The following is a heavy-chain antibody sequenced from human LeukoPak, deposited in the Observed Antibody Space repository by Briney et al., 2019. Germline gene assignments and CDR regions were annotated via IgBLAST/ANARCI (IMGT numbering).Heavy chain of an antibody. Sequence: GRSLRLSCAASGFTFSSYGVHWVRQAPGKGLEWVAVIWYDGSNKYYADSVKGRFTISRDNSKNTLYLQMNSLRAEDTAVYYCARELPWNYFDYWGQGTLVTVSS. D-gene: IGHD1-1*01. CDR1: GFTFSSYG. V-gene: IGHV3-33*01. CDR2: IWYDGSNK. CDR3: ARELPWNYFDY. J-gene: IGHJ4*02.